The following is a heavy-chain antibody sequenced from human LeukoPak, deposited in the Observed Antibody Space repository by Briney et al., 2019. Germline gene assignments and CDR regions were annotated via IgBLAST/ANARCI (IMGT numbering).Heavy chain of an antibody. V-gene: IGHV4-39*01. Sequence: PETLSLTCTVSGGSIGTTNYYWGWLRQPPGKGLEWIGSIYYSETTYDNPSLESRVTISIETSKNQFSLSLSSVTAADTAVYYCARQRADYFYYYVDVWGKGTTVTVS. CDR1: GGSIGTTNYY. J-gene: IGHJ6*03. CDR3: ARQRADYFYYYVDV. CDR2: IYYSETT. D-gene: IGHD3-9*01.